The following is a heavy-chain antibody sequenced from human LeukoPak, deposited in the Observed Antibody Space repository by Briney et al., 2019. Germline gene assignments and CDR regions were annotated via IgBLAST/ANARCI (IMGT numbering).Heavy chain of an antibody. D-gene: IGHD2-8*02. CDR1: GDSFSKYS. CDR3: ASRVLASSDFDY. J-gene: IGHJ4*02. CDR2: INDSGST. Sequence: SETLSLTCAVYGDSFSKYSWSWIRQPPGKGLEWFGEINDSGSTNYNPSLKGRVTISVDTSKNQFSLKLSSVTAADTAVYYCASRVLASSDFDYWGQGTLVTVSS. V-gene: IGHV4-34*01.